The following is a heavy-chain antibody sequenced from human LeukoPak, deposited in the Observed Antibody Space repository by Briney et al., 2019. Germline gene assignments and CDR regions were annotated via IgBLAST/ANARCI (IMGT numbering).Heavy chain of an antibody. CDR3: VCDGNAREYFHY. Sequence: GGSLRLSCAASGFPFRSYAMSWVRQAPGKGLEWVSSITTSGGSTSYADSVKGRFTISRDNSKNTLYLQMNSLRAEDTALYYCVCDGNAREYFHYWGQGTLVTVSS. J-gene: IGHJ1*01. CDR1: GFPFRSYA. CDR2: ITTSGGST. D-gene: IGHD4-23*01. V-gene: IGHV3-23*01.